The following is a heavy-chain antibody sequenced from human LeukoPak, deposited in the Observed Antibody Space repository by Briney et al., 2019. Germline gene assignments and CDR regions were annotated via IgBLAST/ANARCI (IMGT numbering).Heavy chain of an antibody. Sequence: SETLSLTCTVSGGSISSYCWGWIRQPAGKGLEWIGRIYTSGSTNYNPSLKSRVTMSVDTSKNQFSQKLSSVTAADTAVYYCERGTAGWFDPWGQGTLVTVSS. V-gene: IGHV4-4*07. CDR2: IYTSGST. CDR3: ERGTAGWFDP. CDR1: GGSISSYC. J-gene: IGHJ5*02.